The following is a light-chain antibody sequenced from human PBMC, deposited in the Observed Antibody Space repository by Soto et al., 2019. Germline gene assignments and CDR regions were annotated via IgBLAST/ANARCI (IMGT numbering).Light chain of an antibody. J-gene: IGKJ3*01. CDR3: HQYGSTPFT. V-gene: IGKV3-20*01. CDR2: GAS. CDR1: QSVSTNY. Sequence: EIVLTQSPGTLSLSPGDRATLSCRASQSVSTNYLAWYQQKLGQAPRLLIYGASSRATGIPDRFSGNGSGTDFTLTIRRLEPEDCAVYYCHQYGSTPFTFGRGTKVDI.